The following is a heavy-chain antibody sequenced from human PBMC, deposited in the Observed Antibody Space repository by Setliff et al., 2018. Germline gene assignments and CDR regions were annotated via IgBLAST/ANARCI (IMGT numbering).Heavy chain of an antibody. CDR2: IRYDGSNK. CDR1: GFTFSSYG. V-gene: IGHV3-30*02. CDR3: AKDREAWVYYYGMDV. D-gene: IGHD7-27*01. Sequence: LRLSCAASGFTFSSYGMHWVRQAPGKGLEWVAFIRYDGSNKYYADSVKGRFTISRDNSKNTLYLQMNSLRAEDTAVYYCAKDREAWVYYYGMDVWGQGTTVTVSS. J-gene: IGHJ6*02.